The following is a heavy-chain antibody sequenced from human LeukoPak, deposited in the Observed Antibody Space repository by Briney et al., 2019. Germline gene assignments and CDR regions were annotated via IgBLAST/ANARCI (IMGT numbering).Heavy chain of an antibody. Sequence: ASVKVSCKVSGYTLTELSMHWVRQAPGRGLEWMGGFDPEDGETIYAQKFQGRVTITRNTSISTAYMELSSLRSEDTAVYYCARDPGYDLDAFDIWGQGTMVTVSS. V-gene: IGHV1-24*01. D-gene: IGHD3-3*01. CDR1: GYTLTELS. CDR3: ARDPGYDLDAFDI. CDR2: FDPEDGET. J-gene: IGHJ3*02.